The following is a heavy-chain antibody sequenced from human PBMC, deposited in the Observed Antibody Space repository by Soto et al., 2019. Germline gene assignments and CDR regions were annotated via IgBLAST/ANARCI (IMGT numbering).Heavy chain of an antibody. CDR3: AKTANDYYDSIGYCLFDY. J-gene: IGHJ4*02. D-gene: IGHD3-22*01. CDR1: GFTFNSYA. Sequence: WGSLRLSCAASGFTFNSYAMSWVRQAPGKGLEWVSAISGSGGSTYYADSVKGRFTISRDNSKNTLYLQMNSLRAEDTAVYYCAKTANDYYDSIGYCLFDYWGQGTLVTVFS. V-gene: IGHV3-23*01. CDR2: ISGSGGST.